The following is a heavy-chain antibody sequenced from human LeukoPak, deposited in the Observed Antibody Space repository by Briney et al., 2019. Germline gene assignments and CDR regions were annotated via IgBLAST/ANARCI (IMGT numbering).Heavy chain of an antibody. CDR1: GGSISSSSYY. CDR3: ARRRQFDY. V-gene: IGHV4-39*01. Sequence: SETLSLTCTVSGGSISSSSYYWGWIRQPPGKGLEWIGSIYYSGSTYYNPSLKSRVTISVDTSRNQFSLKLSSVTAADTAVYYCARRRQFDYWGQGTLVTVSS. J-gene: IGHJ4*02. CDR2: IYYSGST.